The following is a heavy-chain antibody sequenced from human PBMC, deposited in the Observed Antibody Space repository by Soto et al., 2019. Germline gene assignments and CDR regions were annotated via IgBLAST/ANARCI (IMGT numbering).Heavy chain of an antibody. D-gene: IGHD2-15*01. CDR2: TRDSSGST. V-gene: IGHV3-23*01. CDR1: GFTFSSYS. Sequence: EVQLLESGGGLVQPGGSLRLSCAASGFTFSSYSMSWVRQAPGKGLEWVSATRDSSGSTYYADSVKGRFTISTDNSKNTMYLQMNSLRADDTAVYYCARDHGLVDPMDQWGQGTLVTVSS. CDR3: ARDHGLVDPMDQ. J-gene: IGHJ4*02.